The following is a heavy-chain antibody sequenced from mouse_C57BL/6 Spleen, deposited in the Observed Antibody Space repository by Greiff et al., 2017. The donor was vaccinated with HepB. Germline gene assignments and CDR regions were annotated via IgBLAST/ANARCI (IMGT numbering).Heavy chain of an antibody. D-gene: IGHD1-1*01. CDR1: GYTFTSYW. CDR3: AVVATPATDY. V-gene: IGHV1-69*01. CDR2: IDPSDSYT. J-gene: IGHJ2*01. Sequence: QVQLQQSGAELVMPGASVKLSCKASGYTFTSYWMHWVKQRPGQGLEWIGEIDPSDSYTNYNQKFKGKSTLTVDKSSSTAYMQLSSLTSEDSAVYYCAVVATPATDYWGQGTTLTVSS.